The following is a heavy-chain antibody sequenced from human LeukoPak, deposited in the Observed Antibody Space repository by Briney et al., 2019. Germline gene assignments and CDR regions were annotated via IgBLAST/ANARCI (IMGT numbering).Heavy chain of an antibody. Sequence: ASVKVSCKASGYTFTGYYMHWVRQAPGQGLEWMGRINPNSGGTNYAQKFQGRVTMTRDTSISTAYMELSRLRSDDTAVYYCARERVVGATRHFDYWGQGTLVTVSS. CDR1: GYTFTGYY. J-gene: IGHJ4*02. CDR3: ARERVVGATRHFDY. V-gene: IGHV1-2*06. D-gene: IGHD1-26*01. CDR2: INPNSGGT.